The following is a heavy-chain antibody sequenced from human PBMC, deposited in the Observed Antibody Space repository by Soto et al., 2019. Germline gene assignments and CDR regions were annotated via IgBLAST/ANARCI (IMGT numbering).Heavy chain of an antibody. CDR3: ATAFMITFGGVPHPNWFDP. V-gene: IGHV1-24*01. CDR2: FDPEDGET. D-gene: IGHD3-16*01. J-gene: IGHJ5*02. CDR1: GYTLTELS. Sequence: GASVKVSCKVSGYTLTELSMHWVRQAPGKGLEWMGGFDPEDGETIYAQKFQGRVTMTEDTSTDAAYMELSSLRSEDTAVYYCATAFMITFGGVPHPNWFDPWGQGTLVTVSS.